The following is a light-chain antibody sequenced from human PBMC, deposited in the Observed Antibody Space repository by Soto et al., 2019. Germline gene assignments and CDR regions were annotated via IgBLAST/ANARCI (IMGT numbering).Light chain of an antibody. CDR1: QSVSGN. Sequence: EIVMTQSPATLSVSPGERATLSCRASQSVSGNLAWYQQKPGQPPRLLIYGASTRATGIPARFSGSGSGTEFTLTISSLQSECVAVYYCQQYNNWTLTFGGGTKVEIK. J-gene: IGKJ4*01. CDR2: GAS. V-gene: IGKV3-15*01. CDR3: QQYNNWTLT.